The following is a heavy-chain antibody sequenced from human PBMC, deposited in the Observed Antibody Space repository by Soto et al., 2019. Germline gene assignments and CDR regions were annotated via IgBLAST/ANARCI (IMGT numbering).Heavy chain of an antibody. V-gene: IGHV1-3*05. D-gene: IGHD3-22*01. Sequence: QVQLVQSGAEEKKPGASVKVSCKASGYTFTSYAMHWVRQAPGQRLEWMGWINAGNGNTKYSQKFQGRVTITRDTSASTAYMELSSLRSEDTAVYYCARGIYYDSSGYSYLAGYWGQGTLVTVSS. CDR1: GYTFTSYA. CDR2: INAGNGNT. CDR3: ARGIYYDSSGYSYLAGY. J-gene: IGHJ4*02.